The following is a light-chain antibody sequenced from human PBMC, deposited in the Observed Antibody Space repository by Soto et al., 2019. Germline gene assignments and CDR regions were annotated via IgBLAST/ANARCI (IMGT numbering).Light chain of an antibody. Sequence: EIVMTQSPVALSVSPGERAALSCRASQSVGRNFAWYQQRPGQAPRVLIYGTSTRATGVPARFSGSGPGTASTLTISSLPSEDCAVSSCQQYNNWPYTFGQGTRLEIK. V-gene: IGKV3-15*01. J-gene: IGKJ2*01. CDR1: QSVGRN. CDR3: QQYNNWPYT. CDR2: GTS.